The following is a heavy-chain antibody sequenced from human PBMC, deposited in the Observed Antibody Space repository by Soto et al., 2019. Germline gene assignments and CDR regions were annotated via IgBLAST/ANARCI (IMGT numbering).Heavy chain of an antibody. D-gene: IGHD7-27*01. CDR1: GFTFSSYS. CDR3: ARASELGERSYDFDY. Sequence: GGSLRLSCAASGFTFSSYSMNWVRQAPGKGLEWVSSISSVSSYIYYADSVKGRFTISRDNAKNSLYLLMNSLRAEDTAVYYCARASELGERSYDFDYWGQGTLVTVSS. J-gene: IGHJ4*02. V-gene: IGHV3-21*01. CDR2: ISSVSSYI.